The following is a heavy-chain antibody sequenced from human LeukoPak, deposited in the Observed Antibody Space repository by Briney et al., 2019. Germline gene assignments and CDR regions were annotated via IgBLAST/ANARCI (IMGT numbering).Heavy chain of an antibody. D-gene: IGHD3-10*01. Sequence: SQTLSLTCTVSGGSISSYYWSWIRQPPAKGLEWIGYIYYSGSTNYNPSLKSRVTISVDTSKNQFSLKLSSVTAADTAVYYCARDNALWFGELLLNWFDPWGQGTLVTVSS. CDR2: IYYSGST. V-gene: IGHV4-59*01. J-gene: IGHJ5*02. CDR3: ARDNALWFGELLLNWFDP. CDR1: GGSISSYY.